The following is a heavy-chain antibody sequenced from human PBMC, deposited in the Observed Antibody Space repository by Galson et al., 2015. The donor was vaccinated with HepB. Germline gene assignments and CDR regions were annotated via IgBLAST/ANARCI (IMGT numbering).Heavy chain of an antibody. CDR2: ISGTGGTT. CDR1: GFTVSGYA. D-gene: IGHD2-2*01. V-gene: IGHV3-23*01. Sequence: SLRLSCAASGFTVSGYAMTWVRQAPGKGLEWVSSISGTGGTTFYADSVEGRFTISGDFPKNTVFLQMNSLRADDTAVYYCAEVGHSASWDYFDYWGQGALVTVSS. CDR3: AEVGHSASWDYFDY. J-gene: IGHJ4*02.